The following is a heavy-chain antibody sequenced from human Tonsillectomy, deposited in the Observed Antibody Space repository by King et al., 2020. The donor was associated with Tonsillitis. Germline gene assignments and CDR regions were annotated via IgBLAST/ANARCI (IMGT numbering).Heavy chain of an antibody. V-gene: IGHV3-48*01. CDR2: ISSSSSTI. D-gene: IGHD3-22*01. CDR3: ARDRSSGYYGTFDY. Sequence: VQLVESGGGLVQPGGSLRLSCAASGFTFSSYSMNWVRQAPGKGLEWVSYISSSSSTIYYADSVKGRFTISRDNAKNSLYLQMNSLRAEDTAVYYCARDRSSGYYGTFDYCGQGTLVTVSS. CDR1: GFTFSSYS. J-gene: IGHJ4*02.